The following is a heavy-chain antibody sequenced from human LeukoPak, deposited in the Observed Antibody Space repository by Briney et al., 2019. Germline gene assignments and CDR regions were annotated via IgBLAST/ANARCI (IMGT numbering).Heavy chain of an antibody. D-gene: IGHD3-3*01. V-gene: IGHV1-2*02. J-gene: IGHJ3*02. CDR1: GYTFTGYY. CDR3: AIDTIFGVVTSAFDI. Sequence: ASVKVSCKASGYTFTGYYIHWVRQAPGQGLEWMGWINPNSDDTNYAQKFQGRVTMTRDTSISTAYMELSRLRSDDTAVYYCAIDTIFGVVTSAFDIWGQGTMVTVSS. CDR2: INPNSDDT.